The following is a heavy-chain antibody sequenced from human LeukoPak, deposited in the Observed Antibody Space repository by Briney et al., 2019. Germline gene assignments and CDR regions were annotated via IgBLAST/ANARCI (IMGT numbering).Heavy chain of an antibody. J-gene: IGHJ6*02. CDR1: GYTFTSYD. V-gene: IGHV1-18*01. D-gene: IGHD3-22*01. CDR3: ARETSGVIVVVSYYYYGMDV. CDR2: ISAYNGNT. Sequence: ASVKVSCKASGYTFTSYDISWVRQAPGQGLEGMGWISAYNGNTNYAQKLQGRVTMTTDTSTSTAYMELRSLRSDDTAVYYCARETSGVIVVVSYYYYGMDVWGQGTTVTVSS.